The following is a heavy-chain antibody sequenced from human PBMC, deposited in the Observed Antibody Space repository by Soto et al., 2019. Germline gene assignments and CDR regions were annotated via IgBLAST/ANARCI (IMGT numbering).Heavy chain of an antibody. CDR1: GFTCSRDG. D-gene: IGHD2-2*01. CDR3: ANNIVVVPAAMDDYGMDV. J-gene: IGHJ6*02. CDR2: ISYDGSNT. Sequence: QGQLVESGGGVVQPGRALRLSCAASGFTCSRDGMHVVRQAPGKGLERVAVISYDGSNTYYADSVKGRFTISRDNSKNTLYMQMNSLRAEDTDVYYCANNIVVVPAAMDDYGMDVWGQVTKVTVSS. V-gene: IGHV3-30*18.